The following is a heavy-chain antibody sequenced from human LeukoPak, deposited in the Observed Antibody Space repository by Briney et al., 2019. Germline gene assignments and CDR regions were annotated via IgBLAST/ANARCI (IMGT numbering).Heavy chain of an antibody. CDR3: ARDRGGSYSIDY. D-gene: IGHD1-26*01. CDR1: GYTLTSSH. Sequence: ASVKVSCKASGYTLTSSHAHWVRQAPGQGLEWMGIINCGDGYTNYAQKFQGRVSVTSDMSTSTIYMELSSLRAEDTAIYYCARDRGGSYSIDYWGQGTLVTVSS. V-gene: IGHV1-46*01. CDR2: INCGDGYT. J-gene: IGHJ4*02.